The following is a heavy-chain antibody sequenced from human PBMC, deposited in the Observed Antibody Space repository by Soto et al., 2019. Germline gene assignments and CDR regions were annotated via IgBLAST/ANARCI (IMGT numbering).Heavy chain of an antibody. CDR2: ISSSSSYT. CDR1: GFTFSDYY. J-gene: IGHJ6*02. V-gene: IGHV3-11*06. Sequence: GGSLRLSCAASGFTFSDYYMNWIRQAPGKGLEWISYISSSSSYTNYADSVKGRFTVSRDNAKNSLHLRVTSLRAEDTAVYYCARWGSTFYYYGMDVWGQGTTVTVSS. CDR3: ARWGSTFYYYGMDV. D-gene: IGHD2-2*01.